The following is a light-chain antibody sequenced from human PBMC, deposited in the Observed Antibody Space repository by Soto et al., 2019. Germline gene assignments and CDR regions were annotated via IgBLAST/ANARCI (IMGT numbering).Light chain of an antibody. J-gene: IGLJ1*01. CDR3: ASWDDSLSGYV. CDR1: TSNILRNY. Sequence: QSVLTQPPSASGNPGQRLTISCSGSTSNILRNYVYWYRQFPGTAPRLLISMNDQRPSGFPDRFSGSKSATSASLAISGLRSEDGVDYYCASWDDSLSGYVFGTGTKVTVL. CDR2: MND. V-gene: IGLV1-47*01.